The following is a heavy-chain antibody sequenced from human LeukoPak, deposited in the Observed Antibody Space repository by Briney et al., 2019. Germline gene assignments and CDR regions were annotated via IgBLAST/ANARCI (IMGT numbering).Heavy chain of an antibody. V-gene: IGHV4-59*10. CDR1: GGSFTTYY. CDR2: IYTSGST. CDR3: ARRGSGSSTIKSPFDY. D-gene: IGHD3-10*01. J-gene: IGHJ4*02. Sequence: PSETLSLTCAVYGGSFTTYYGTWIRQPPGKGLEWIGRIYTSGSTNYNPSLKSRVSTSVDTSKNQFSLKLSSVTAADTAVYYCARRGSGSSTIKSPFDYWGQGTLVTVSS.